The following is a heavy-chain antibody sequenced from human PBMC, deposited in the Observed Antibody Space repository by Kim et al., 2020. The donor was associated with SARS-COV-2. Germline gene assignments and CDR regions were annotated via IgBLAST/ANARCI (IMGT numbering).Heavy chain of an antibody. D-gene: IGHD2-2*01. J-gene: IGHJ4*02. V-gene: IGHV4-31*02. Sequence: NPSLKSRVTISVDTSKNQFSLKLSSVTAADTAVYYCARVRVPAAINGFDYWGQGTLVTVSS. CDR3: ARVRVPAAINGFDY.